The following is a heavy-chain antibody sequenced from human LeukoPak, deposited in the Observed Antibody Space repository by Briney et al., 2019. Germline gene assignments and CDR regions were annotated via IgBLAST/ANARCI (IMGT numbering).Heavy chain of an antibody. CDR1: GYSISSGF. J-gene: IGHJ4*02. D-gene: IGHD6-6*01. V-gene: IGHV3-21*01. CDR2: ISSSSSYI. CDR3: ARDRPGSDFDY. Sequence: ETLSLTCAVSGYSISSGFYWAWIRQSPGKGLEWVSSISSSSSYIYYADSVKGRFTISRDNAKNSLYLQMNSLRAEDTAVYYCARDRPGSDFDYWGQGTLVTVSS.